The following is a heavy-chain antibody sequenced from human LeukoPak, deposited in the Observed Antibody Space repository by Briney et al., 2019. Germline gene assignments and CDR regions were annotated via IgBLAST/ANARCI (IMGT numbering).Heavy chain of an antibody. D-gene: IGHD3-16*02. CDR2: ISSSSSYI. J-gene: IGHJ4*02. Sequence: GGSLRLSCAASGFTFSSYSMNWVRQAPGKGLEWVSSISSSSSYIYYADSVKSRFTISRDNAKNSLYLQMNSLRAEDTAVYYCARELGELSLGRVIGYWGQGTLVTVFS. CDR3: ARELGELSLGRVIGY. V-gene: IGHV3-21*01. CDR1: GFTFSSYS.